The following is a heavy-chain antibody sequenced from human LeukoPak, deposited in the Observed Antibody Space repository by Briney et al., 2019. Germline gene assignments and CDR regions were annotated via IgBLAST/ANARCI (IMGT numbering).Heavy chain of an antibody. V-gene: IGHV1-69*13. CDR1: GGTFSRYS. J-gene: IGHJ4*02. CDR2: TNPIVGAT. CDR3: ARGRVMNDYGGNILEY. D-gene: IGHD4-23*01. Sequence: GSSVKVSCKASGGTFSRYSINWVRQAPGQGLEWMGGTNPIVGATYYAQKFQGRVTISRDESTGTANMELSSLRPDDTAVYYCARGRVMNDYGGNILEYWGQGTLVTVSS.